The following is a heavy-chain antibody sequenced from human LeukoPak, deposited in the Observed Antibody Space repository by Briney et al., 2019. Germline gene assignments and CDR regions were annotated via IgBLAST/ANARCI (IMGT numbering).Heavy chain of an antibody. CDR2: IHYSGSA. CDR1: GGSIRSGAYF. Sequence: SQTLSLTCTVSGGSIRSGAYFWSWIRQPPGKGLEWIGYIHYSGSAYYNPSLKSRITVSVDTTENQFSLKLSSVTAADTAVYYCARERDSNYYDSRGYSDAFDIWGQGTMVTVSS. J-gene: IGHJ3*02. CDR3: ARERDSNYYDSRGYSDAFDI. V-gene: IGHV4-31*03. D-gene: IGHD3-22*01.